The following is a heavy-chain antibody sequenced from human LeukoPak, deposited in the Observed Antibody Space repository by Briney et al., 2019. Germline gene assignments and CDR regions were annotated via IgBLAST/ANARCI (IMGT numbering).Heavy chain of an antibody. Sequence: SETLSLTCTVSGDSISSSRYYWGWIRQPPGKGLEWIGTVYYSGSTYYNPSLQSRVTISVDTSKNQFSLKLISVTAADTAVYYCAAAHYSSSWYYFDYWGQGTLSPSPQ. CDR2: VYYSGST. CDR3: AAAHYSSSWYYFDY. V-gene: IGHV4-39*01. J-gene: IGHJ4*02. CDR1: GDSISSSRYY. D-gene: IGHD6-13*01.